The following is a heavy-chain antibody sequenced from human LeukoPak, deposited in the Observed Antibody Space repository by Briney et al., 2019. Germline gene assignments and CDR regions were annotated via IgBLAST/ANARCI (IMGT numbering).Heavy chain of an antibody. CDR2: ISYDGSNK. V-gene: IGHV3-30*18. Sequence: GGSLRLSCAASGFTFSSYGMHWVRQAPGKGLEWVAVISYDGSNKYYADSVKGRFTISRDNSKNTLYLQMNSLRAEDTAVYSCANLDYGGNPRVDYWGQGTLVTVSS. CDR3: ANLDYGGNPRVDY. CDR1: GFTFSSYG. D-gene: IGHD4-23*01. J-gene: IGHJ4*02.